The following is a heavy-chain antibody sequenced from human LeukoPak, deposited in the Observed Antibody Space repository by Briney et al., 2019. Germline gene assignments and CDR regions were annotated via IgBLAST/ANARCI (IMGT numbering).Heavy chain of an antibody. Sequence: ASVKVSCKASGYTFSSYDVNWVRQATGQGLEWMGWMNPNSGNIGYAQKFQGRVSMTRNTSISTAYMELSSLRSEDTAVYYCARRLSRYYDFWSGYSPDAFDIWGQGTMVTVSS. CDR2: MNPNSGNI. J-gene: IGHJ3*02. V-gene: IGHV1-8*01. CDR3: ARRLSRYYDFWSGYSPDAFDI. CDR1: GYTFSSYD. D-gene: IGHD3-3*01.